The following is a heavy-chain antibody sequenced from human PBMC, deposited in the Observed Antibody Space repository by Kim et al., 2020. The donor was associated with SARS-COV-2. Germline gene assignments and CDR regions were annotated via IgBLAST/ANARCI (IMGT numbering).Heavy chain of an antibody. CDR1: GFTFDDYA. V-gene: IGHV3-9*01. CDR2: ISWNSGSI. CDR3: AGSGYDSAY. J-gene: IGHJ4*02. Sequence: GGSLRLSCAASGFTFDDYAMHWVRQAPGKGLEWVSGISWNSGSIGCADSVKGRFTISRDNAKNSLYLQMNSLRAEDTALYYCAGSGYDSAYWGQGTLVTVSS. D-gene: IGHD5-12*01.